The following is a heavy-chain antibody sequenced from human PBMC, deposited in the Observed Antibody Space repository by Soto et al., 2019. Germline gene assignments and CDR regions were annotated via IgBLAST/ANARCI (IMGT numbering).Heavy chain of an antibody. J-gene: IGHJ6*02. CDR3: ARDNYYGSVPAHYYGMDV. Sequence: GGSLRLSCAASGFTFSSYSMNWVRQAPGKGLEWVSSISSSSSYIYYADSVKGRFTISRDNAKNSLYLQMNSLRAEDTAVYYCARDNYYGSVPAHYYGMDVWGQGTTVTVSS. V-gene: IGHV3-21*01. CDR1: GFTFSSYS. D-gene: IGHD3-10*01. CDR2: ISSSSSYI.